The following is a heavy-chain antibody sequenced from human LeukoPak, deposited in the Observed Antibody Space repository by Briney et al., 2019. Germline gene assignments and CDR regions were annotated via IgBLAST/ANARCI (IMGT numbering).Heavy chain of an antibody. CDR1: GCTFTSYG. CDR2: ISAYNGNT. D-gene: IGHD3-22*01. Sequence: ASVKVSCKASGCTFTSYGISWVRQAPGQGLEWMGWISAYNGNTNYAQKLQGRVTMTTDTSTSTAYMELRSLRSDDTAVYYCARAFPLQYYDSSGSTSPFYDYWGQGTLVTVSS. J-gene: IGHJ4*02. CDR3: ARAFPLQYYDSSGSTSPFYDY. V-gene: IGHV1-18*01.